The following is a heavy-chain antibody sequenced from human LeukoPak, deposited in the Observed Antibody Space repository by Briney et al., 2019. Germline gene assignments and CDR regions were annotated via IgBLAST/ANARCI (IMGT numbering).Heavy chain of an antibody. Sequence: ASVKVSCKASGYTFTGYYIHWVRQAPGQGLEWMGWSNPNSGGTSYAQRFQGRVTMTRDTSISTAYMVLSRLRSDDTAVYYCARAEYDYVWGSYIVYWGQGTLVTVSS. CDR1: GYTFTGYY. V-gene: IGHV1-2*02. CDR2: SNPNSGGT. J-gene: IGHJ4*02. CDR3: ARAEYDYVWGSYIVY. D-gene: IGHD3-16*01.